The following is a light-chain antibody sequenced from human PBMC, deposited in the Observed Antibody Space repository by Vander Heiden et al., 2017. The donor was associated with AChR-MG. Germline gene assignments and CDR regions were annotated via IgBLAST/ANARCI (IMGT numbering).Light chain of an antibody. V-gene: IGLV1-40*01. Sequence: QSVLTRPPSVSGAPGPRVTIPCVGPNSNIGAGYGVQWYRHLPGAAPKVLIFRSVDRPSGVPDRFSGSKSGTSASLAITGLQAEDEAVYYCQSYDNGLSGWVFGGGTKVTVL. CDR1: NSNIGAGYG. CDR3: QSYDNGLSGWV. CDR2: RSV. J-gene: IGLJ3*02.